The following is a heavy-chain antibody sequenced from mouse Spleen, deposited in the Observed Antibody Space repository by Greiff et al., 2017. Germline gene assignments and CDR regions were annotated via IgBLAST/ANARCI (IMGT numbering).Heavy chain of an antibody. CDR2: ISSGGSYT. V-gene: IGHV5-9-3*01. CDR3: ARQGVYYGKGDYYAMDY. CDR1: GFTFSSYA. D-gene: IGHD2-1*01. Sequence: DVKLVESGGGLVKPGGSLKLSCAASGFTFSSYAMSWVRQTPEKRLEWVATISSGGSYTYYPDSVKGRFTISRDNAKNTLYLQMSSLRSEDTAMYYCARQGVYYGKGDYYAMDYWGQGTSVTVSS. J-gene: IGHJ4*01.